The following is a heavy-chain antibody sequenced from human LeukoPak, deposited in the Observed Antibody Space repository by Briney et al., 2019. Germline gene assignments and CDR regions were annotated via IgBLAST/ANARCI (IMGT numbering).Heavy chain of an antibody. Sequence: GGSLRLSCAASGFTFSSYEMNWVRQAPGKGLEWVSYISSSGSTIYYADSVKGRFTISRDNAKNSLYLQMNSLRDEDTAVYYCARTLWFGELFFQHWGQGTLVTVSS. V-gene: IGHV3-48*03. J-gene: IGHJ1*01. CDR2: ISSSGSTI. CDR1: GFTFSSYE. CDR3: ARTLWFGELFFQH. D-gene: IGHD3-10*01.